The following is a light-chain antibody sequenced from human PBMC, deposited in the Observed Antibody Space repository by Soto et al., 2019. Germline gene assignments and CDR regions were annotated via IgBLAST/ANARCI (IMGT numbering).Light chain of an antibody. Sequence: QSVLTQPPSVSEAPRQRVTISCSGSSSNIGNNAVNWYQQLPGKAPKLLIYYDDLLPSGVSDRFSGSKSGTSASLAISGLQSEDEAHYYCAAWDDSLNGPVFGTGTKVTAL. CDR3: AAWDDSLNGPV. J-gene: IGLJ1*01. CDR2: YDD. V-gene: IGLV1-36*01. CDR1: SSNIGNNA.